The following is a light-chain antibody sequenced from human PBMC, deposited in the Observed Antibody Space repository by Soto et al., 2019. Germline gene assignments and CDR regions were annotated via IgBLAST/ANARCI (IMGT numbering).Light chain of an antibody. Sequence: EIVMPQSPATLSVSPGERATLSCRTSQSVSSNLAWYQQKPGQAPRLLIYGASTRATGIPARFSGSGSGTEFTLTISSLQSEDFAVYYWQQYGTWWTFGQGTKVEIK. V-gene: IGKV3-15*01. CDR3: QQYGTWWT. CDR1: QSVSSN. CDR2: GAS. J-gene: IGKJ1*01.